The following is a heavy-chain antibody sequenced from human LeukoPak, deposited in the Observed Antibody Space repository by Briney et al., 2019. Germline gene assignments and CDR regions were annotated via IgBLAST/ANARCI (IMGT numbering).Heavy chain of an antibody. CDR1: GGTFSSYA. CDR2: ISAYNGNT. J-gene: IGHJ6*02. Sequence: ASVKVSCKASGGTFSSYAISWVRQAPGQGLEWMGWISAYNGNTNYAQKLQGRVTMTTDTSTSTAYMELRSLRSDDTAVYYCARESNRAVAGTHYYYGMDVWGQGTTVTVSS. CDR3: ARESNRAVAGTHYYYGMDV. D-gene: IGHD6-19*01. V-gene: IGHV1-18*01.